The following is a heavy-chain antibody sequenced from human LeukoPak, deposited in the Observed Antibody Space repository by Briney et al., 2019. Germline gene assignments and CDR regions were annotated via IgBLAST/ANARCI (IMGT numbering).Heavy chain of an antibody. J-gene: IGHJ4*02. CDR3: ARQRYSYGPEVDY. CDR1: GYSFTSYW. CDR2: IYPGDSDT. D-gene: IGHD5-18*01. V-gene: IGHV5-51*01. Sequence: GEALKISWKGSGYSFTSYWIGWVRQMPGKGLEWMGIIYPGDSDTRYSPSFQGQVTISADKSISTAYLPWSSLKASDTAMYYCARQRYSYGPEVDYWGQGTLVTVSS.